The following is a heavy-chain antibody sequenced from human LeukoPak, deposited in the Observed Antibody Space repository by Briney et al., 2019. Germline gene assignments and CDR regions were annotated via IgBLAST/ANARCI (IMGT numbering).Heavy chain of an antibody. D-gene: IGHD4-23*01. CDR3: ARDQDGGVYMDV. J-gene: IGHJ6*03. CDR1: GGSISSHY. Sequence: SETLSLTCTVSGGSISSHYWTWIRQPPGKGLEWIGYIYYSGSTNYNPSLKSRVTISVDTSKNQFSLKLSSVTAADTAVYYCARDQDGGVYMDVWGKGTTVTISS. V-gene: IGHV4-59*11. CDR2: IYYSGST.